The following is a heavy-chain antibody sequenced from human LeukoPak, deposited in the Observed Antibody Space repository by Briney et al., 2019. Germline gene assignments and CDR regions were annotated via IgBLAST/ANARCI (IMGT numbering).Heavy chain of an antibody. J-gene: IGHJ4*02. CDR1: GFTFSSYS. V-gene: IGHV3-48*04. D-gene: IGHD6-13*01. CDR3: ARDSSSWYFDY. Sequence: GGSLRLSCAASGFTFSSYSMNWVRQAPGKGLEWVSYISSSSSTIYYADSVKGRFTISRDNAKNSLYLQMNSLRAEDTAVYYCARDSSSWYFDYWGQGTLVTVSS. CDR2: ISSSSSTI.